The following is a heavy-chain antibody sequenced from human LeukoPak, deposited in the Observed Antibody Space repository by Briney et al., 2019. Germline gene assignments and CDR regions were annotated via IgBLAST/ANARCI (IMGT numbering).Heavy chain of an antibody. V-gene: IGHV3-33*01. Sequence: PGGSLRLSFAASGFTFSSYGMHWVRQAPGKGLEWVAVIWYDGSNKYYADSVKGRFTISRDNSKNTLYLQMNSLRAEDTAVYYCARESLAYCGGDCYSPTYYFDYWGQGTLVTVSS. J-gene: IGHJ4*02. CDR3: ARESLAYCGGDCYSPTYYFDY. CDR1: GFTFSSYG. D-gene: IGHD2-21*02. CDR2: IWYDGSNK.